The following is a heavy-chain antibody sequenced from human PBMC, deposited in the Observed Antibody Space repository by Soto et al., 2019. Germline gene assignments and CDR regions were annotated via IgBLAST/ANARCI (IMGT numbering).Heavy chain of an antibody. CDR3: AHTSAFLYYYGMDV. Sequence: QITLKESGPTLVKPSQTLTLTCTFSGFSLSASGVGVGWIRQPPGKALEWLALIYWDDDKRYSPSLKSRLTITKDTYKNRVFLTMTNMDPVDTGTYYCAHTSAFLYYYGMDVWGQGTTVTVSS. CDR2: IYWDDDK. V-gene: IGHV2-5*02. J-gene: IGHJ6*02. CDR1: GFSLSASGVG.